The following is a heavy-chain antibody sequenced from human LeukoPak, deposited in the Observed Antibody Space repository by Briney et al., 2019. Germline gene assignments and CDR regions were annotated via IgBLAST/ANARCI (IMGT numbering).Heavy chain of an antibody. V-gene: IGHV4-38-2*02. CDR1: GYSISSGYY. D-gene: IGHD4-17*01. CDR3: ASRSDYGDYANWSDP. Sequence: SETLSLTCTVSGYSISSGYYWGWIRQPPGKGLEWIGSIYHSGSTYYNPSLKSRVTISVDTSKNQFSLKLSSVTAADTAVYYWASRSDYGDYANWSDPWAQETLVTVS. CDR2: IYHSGST. J-gene: IGHJ5*02.